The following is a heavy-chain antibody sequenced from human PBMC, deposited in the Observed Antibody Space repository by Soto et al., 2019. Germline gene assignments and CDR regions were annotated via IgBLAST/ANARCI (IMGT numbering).Heavy chain of an antibody. D-gene: IGHD2-2*01. CDR2: IIPIFGTA. V-gene: IGHV1-69*06. Sequence: SVKVSCKASGGTFSRYAISWVRQAPGQGLEGMGGIIPIFGTANYAQNFQGIVSITADKSTSTAYMELSTLRSEDTAVYYCATQYCSSSSCYYVGYYYYYGMDVWGQGTTVTVSS. CDR3: ATQYCSSSSCYYVGYYYYYGMDV. CDR1: GGTFSRYA. J-gene: IGHJ6*02.